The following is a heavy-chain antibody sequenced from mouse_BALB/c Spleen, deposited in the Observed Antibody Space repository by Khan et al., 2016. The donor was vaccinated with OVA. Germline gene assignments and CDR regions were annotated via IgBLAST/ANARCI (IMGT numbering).Heavy chain of an antibody. CDR3: ARRTTGYTMDY. D-gene: IGHD2-14*01. J-gene: IGHJ4*01. Sequence: QVQLQQSGADLARPGVSVRTSCKASGYTFTSNTMHWVKQRPGQGLEWIGYINPRSGYTNYNQNFKDKATLTADKSSSTAYMQLSSLTSEDSAVYYCARRTTGYTMDYWGQGTSVTVSS. CDR2: INPRSGYT. V-gene: IGHV1-4*01. CDR1: GYTFTSNT.